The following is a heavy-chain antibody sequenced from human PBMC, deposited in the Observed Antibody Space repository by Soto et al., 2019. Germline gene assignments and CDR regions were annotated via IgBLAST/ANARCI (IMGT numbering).Heavy chain of an antibody. D-gene: IGHD3-10*01. CDR1: GYSFTSYW. J-gene: IGHJ6*02. Sequence: PGESLKISCKGSGYSFTSYWISWVRQMPGKGLEWLGRIDPSDSYTNYSPSFQGHVTISADKSISTAYLQWSSLKASDTAMYYCARQRVGTMVRGVINYYGMDVWGQGTTVTVSS. CDR3: ARQRVGTMVRGVINYYGMDV. V-gene: IGHV5-10-1*01. CDR2: IDPSDSYT.